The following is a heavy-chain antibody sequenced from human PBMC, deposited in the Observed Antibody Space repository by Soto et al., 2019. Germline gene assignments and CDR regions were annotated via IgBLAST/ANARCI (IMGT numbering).Heavy chain of an antibody. CDR1: GYTFTSYG. D-gene: IGHD1-1*01. CDR3: ARHNTQWPNWFDP. Sequence: QVQLVQSGAEVKKPGASVKVSCKASGYTFTSYGISWVRQAPGEGREWVGWISGYDGNTDYAHKFRGRVTMTTDTSTNTAYLDRRSVRSDDTAVYYCARHNTQWPNWFDPWGQGTPVTVSS. J-gene: IGHJ5*02. V-gene: IGHV1-18*01. CDR2: ISGYDGNT.